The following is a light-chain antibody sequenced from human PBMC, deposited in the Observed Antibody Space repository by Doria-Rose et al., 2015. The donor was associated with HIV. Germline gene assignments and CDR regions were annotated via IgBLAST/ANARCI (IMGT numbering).Light chain of an antibody. CDR3: QQRSNWPPIFT. V-gene: IGKV3-11*01. Sequence: VLTQSPAILSLSPGERATLSCRASQSVSSNLAWYQQKPGQAPRLLIYDASNRATGIPARFSGSGSGTDFTLTISSLEPEGFAVYFCQQRSNWPPIFTFGPGTKVDI. CDR2: DAS. J-gene: IGKJ3*01. CDR1: QSVSSN.